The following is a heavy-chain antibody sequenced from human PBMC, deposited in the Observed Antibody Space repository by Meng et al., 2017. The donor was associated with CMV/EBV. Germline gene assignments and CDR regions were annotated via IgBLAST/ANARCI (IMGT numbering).Heavy chain of an antibody. CDR3: ARATPRITGTTGFDP. J-gene: IGHJ5*02. CDR2: IRYDGSNK. D-gene: IGHD1-7*01. V-gene: IGHV3-30*02. Sequence: LSLTCAASGFTFSSYGMHWVRQAPGKGLEWVAFIRYDGSNKYYADSVKGRFTISRDNSKNTLYLQMNSLRAEDTAVYYCARATPRITGTTGFDPWGQGTLVTVSS. CDR1: GFTFSSYG.